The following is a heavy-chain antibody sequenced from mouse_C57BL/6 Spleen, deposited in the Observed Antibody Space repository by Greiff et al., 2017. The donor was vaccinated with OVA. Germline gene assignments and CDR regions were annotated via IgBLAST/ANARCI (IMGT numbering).Heavy chain of an antibody. CDR2: INPSSGYT. V-gene: IGHV1-4*01. Sequence: VQLQQSGAELARPGASVKMSCKASGYTFTSYTMHWVKQRPGQGLEWIGYINPSSGYTKYNQKFKDKATLTADKSSSTAYMQLSSLTSEDSAVYYCARGSSYQFFDYWGQGTTLTVSS. J-gene: IGHJ2*01. CDR3: ARGSSYQFFDY. D-gene: IGHD1-1*01. CDR1: GYTFTSYT.